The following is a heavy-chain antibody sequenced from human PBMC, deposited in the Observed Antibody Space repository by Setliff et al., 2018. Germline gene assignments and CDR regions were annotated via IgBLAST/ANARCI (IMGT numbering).Heavy chain of an antibody. V-gene: IGHV4-39*01. CDR1: GGSISSSSHY. Sequence: PSETLSLTCTVSGGSISSSSHYWGWIRQPPGKGLEWIGSIYYTGSTYYNPSLKSRVTMSVDTSKRQFSLKPGSATAADTAVYYCRLWSHNYHDDYWGQGTLVTVSS. D-gene: IGHD3-16*01. CDR2: IYYTGST. CDR3: RLWSHNYHDDY. J-gene: IGHJ4*02.